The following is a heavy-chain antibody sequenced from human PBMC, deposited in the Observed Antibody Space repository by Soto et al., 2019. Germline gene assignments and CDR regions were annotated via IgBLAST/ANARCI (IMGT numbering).Heavy chain of an antibody. J-gene: IGHJ6*02. CDR2: IYWDDDK. Sequence: QITLKESGPTLVKPTQTLTLTCTFSGFSLSTSGVGVAWIRQPPGKVPEWLALIYWDDDKRYSPSLKSRLTITKDTSKNQVVLTMTSMDPVDTGTYYCAHAELERHTYYYCMDVWGQGITVTVSS. CDR1: GFSLSTSGVG. V-gene: IGHV2-5*02. CDR3: AHAELERHTYYYCMDV. D-gene: IGHD1-1*01.